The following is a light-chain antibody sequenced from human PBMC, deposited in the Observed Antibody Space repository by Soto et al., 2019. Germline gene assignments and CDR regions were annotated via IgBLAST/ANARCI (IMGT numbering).Light chain of an antibody. J-gene: IGLJ2*01. Sequence: QSALTQPPSASGSPGQSVAISCTGTSSDIGSYVFVSWYQQHPGKAPKLLIYEVTKRPSGVPDRFSGSKSGNTASLTVSGRHVEDEADYYCSIFAGGNSVVFGGGTKLTVL. CDR2: EVT. V-gene: IGLV2-8*01. CDR3: SIFAGGNSVV. CDR1: SSDIGSYVF.